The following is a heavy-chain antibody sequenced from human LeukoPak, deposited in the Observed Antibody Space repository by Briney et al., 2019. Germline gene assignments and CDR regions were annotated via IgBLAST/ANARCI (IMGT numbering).Heavy chain of an antibody. D-gene: IGHD3-22*01. V-gene: IGHV1-2*02. CDR3: ARVPYYYDSSGYSLDY. CDR2: INPNSGGT. Sequence: GASVKVSCKASGYTFTGYYMHWVRQAPGQGLEWMGWINPNSGGTNYAQKFQGRVTMTRDTSISTAYMELTRLRSDDTAAYYCARVPYYYDSSGYSLDYWGQGTLVTVSS. J-gene: IGHJ4*02. CDR1: GYTFTGYY.